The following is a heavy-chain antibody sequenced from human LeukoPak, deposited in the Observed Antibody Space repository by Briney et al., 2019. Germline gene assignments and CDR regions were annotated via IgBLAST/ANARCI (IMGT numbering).Heavy chain of an antibody. J-gene: IGHJ4*02. V-gene: IGHV3-33*01. CDR3: GRSGFCNSVSCYGLDL. CDR1: GFTFNNYG. CDR2: IWYDGSNK. Sequence: GGSLRLSCAASGFTFNNYGMHWVRQAPGKGLEWVAAIWYDGSNKYYADSVKGRFTISRDNAKNSLFLQMNSLRAEDTAVYYCGRSGFCNSVSCYGLDLWGQGTLVTVSS. D-gene: IGHD2-2*01.